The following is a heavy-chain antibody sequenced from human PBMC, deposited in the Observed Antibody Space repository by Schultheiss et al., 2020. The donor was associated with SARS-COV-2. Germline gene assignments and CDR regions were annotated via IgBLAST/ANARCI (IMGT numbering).Heavy chain of an antibody. CDR1: GFTFSSYA. Sequence: GGSLRLSCAASGFTFSSYAMHWVRQAPGKGLEWVAVIWYDGSNKYYADSVKGRFTISRDNSKNTLYLQMNSLRAEDTAVYYCARVGGGYSGYEKDFDYWGQGTLVTVSS. V-gene: IGHV3-33*08. CDR2: IWYDGSNK. J-gene: IGHJ4*02. CDR3: ARVGGGYSGYEKDFDY. D-gene: IGHD5-12*01.